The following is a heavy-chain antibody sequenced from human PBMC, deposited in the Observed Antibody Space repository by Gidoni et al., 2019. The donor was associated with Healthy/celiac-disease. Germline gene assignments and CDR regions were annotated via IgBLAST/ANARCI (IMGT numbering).Heavy chain of an antibody. J-gene: IGHJ3*02. D-gene: IGHD6-6*01. CDR3: ARVFWDSSSSGGAFDI. V-gene: IGHV3-21*01. Sequence: EVQLVESGGGLVKPGGSLRLSCAASGFTFSSYSMNWVRQAPGKGLEWVSSISSSSSYIYYADSVKGRFTISRDNAKNSLYLQMNSLRAEDTAVYYCARVFWDSSSSGGAFDIWGQGTMVTVSS. CDR2: ISSSSSYI. CDR1: GFTFSSYS.